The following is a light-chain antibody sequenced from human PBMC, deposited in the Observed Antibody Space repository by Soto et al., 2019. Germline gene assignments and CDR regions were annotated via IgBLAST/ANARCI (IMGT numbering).Light chain of an antibody. CDR3: QQYNNWPRIT. Sequence: EMVLTKSPGTPSLSPRERASLSCRASQTVSSNLAWYQQKPGQAPRLLIYGASTRATGIPARFSGSGSGTEFTLTISSLQSEDFAVYYCQQYNNWPRITFGQGTRPE. J-gene: IGKJ5*01. V-gene: IGKV3-15*01. CDR1: QTVSSN. CDR2: GAS.